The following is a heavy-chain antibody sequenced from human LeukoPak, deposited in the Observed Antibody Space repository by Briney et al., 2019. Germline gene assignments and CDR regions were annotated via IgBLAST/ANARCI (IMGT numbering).Heavy chain of an antibody. CDR1: GFTFSSYA. D-gene: IGHD2-15*01. CDR2: ISCSCGST. V-gene: IGHV3-23*01. Sequence: GGSLRLSCAASGFTFSSYAMSWVRQAPGKGLEWVSYISCSCGSTDYADSVKGRFTISRDNSKNTLYLQMNSLRAEDTAVYYCAKGRRYCSGGSCQGYYFDYWGQGTLVTVSS. CDR3: AKGRRYCSGGSCQGYYFDY. J-gene: IGHJ4*02.